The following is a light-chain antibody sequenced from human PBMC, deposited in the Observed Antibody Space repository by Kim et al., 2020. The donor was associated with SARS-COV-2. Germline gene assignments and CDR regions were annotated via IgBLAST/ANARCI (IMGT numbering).Light chain of an antibody. V-gene: IGLV2-8*01. Sequence: SALTQPPSASGSPGQSVTISCTGTSSNVGNYNFVSWYQQHPGKAPKLMIYEVSQRPSGVPDRFSGSKSGNTASLTVSGLQTEDEANYYCSSYAGSNHVVFGGGTQLTVL. CDR3: SSYAGSNHVV. CDR1: SSNVGNYNF. CDR2: EVS. J-gene: IGLJ3*02.